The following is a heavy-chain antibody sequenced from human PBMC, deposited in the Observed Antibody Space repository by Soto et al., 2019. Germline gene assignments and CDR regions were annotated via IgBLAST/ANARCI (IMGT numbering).Heavy chain of an antibody. V-gene: IGHV3-23*01. J-gene: IGHJ6*02. D-gene: IGHD3-10*01. Sequence: EVQLLESGGGLQQPGGSLRLSCAASGFTFSNYAMNWVRQAPGKVLEWVSAISGSGGVTYYADSVKGRFTISRDNSNNTQYLQMDSLRAEDTAVYYCAKDRRIWFGGMDVWGPGTTVIVSS. CDR3: AKDRRIWFGGMDV. CDR1: GFTFSNYA. CDR2: ISGSGGVT.